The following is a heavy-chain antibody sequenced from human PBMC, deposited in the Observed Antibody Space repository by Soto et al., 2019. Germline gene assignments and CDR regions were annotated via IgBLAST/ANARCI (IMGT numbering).Heavy chain of an antibody. Sequence: EVQLVESGGGLVQPGGSLRLSCAASEITFTDYWMHWVRQAPGKGLVWVSRIKFDASTTNYADSVKGRFTISRDNAKNTLYLQMNSLRVEDTAVYYCVRGVPGHYGFDMWGQGTMVTVSS. CDR2: IKFDASTT. D-gene: IGHD1-1*01. J-gene: IGHJ3*02. V-gene: IGHV3-74*01. CDR1: EITFTDYW. CDR3: VRGVPGHYGFDM.